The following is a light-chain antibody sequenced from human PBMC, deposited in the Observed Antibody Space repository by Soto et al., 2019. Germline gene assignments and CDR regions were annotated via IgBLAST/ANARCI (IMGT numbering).Light chain of an antibody. CDR3: QQYNDWWT. J-gene: IGKJ1*01. Sequence: DIVMTQSPGTLSLPPGDGATLSCRASESVRRNLAWYQQKPGQAPRLLIHGASTRATGIPARFSGSGSGTEFTLNISRLQSEDCAVYYCQQYNDWWTFGQGTKVEIK. CDR1: ESVRRN. CDR2: GAS. V-gene: IGKV3-15*01.